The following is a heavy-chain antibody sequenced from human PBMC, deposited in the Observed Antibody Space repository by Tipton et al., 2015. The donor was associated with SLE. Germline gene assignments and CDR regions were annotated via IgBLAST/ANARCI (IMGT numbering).Heavy chain of an antibody. CDR1: GFTFSDYY. D-gene: IGHD1-26*01. V-gene: IGHV3-11*01. CDR2: ISSSGSTI. Sequence: SLRLSCAASGFTFSDYYMSWIRQAPGKGLEWVSYISSSGSTIYYADSVKGRFTISRDNAKNSLYLQMSSLRAEDTAVYYCARSGSYPFYYYYMDVWGKGTTVTVSS. CDR3: ARSGSYPFYYYYMDV. J-gene: IGHJ6*03.